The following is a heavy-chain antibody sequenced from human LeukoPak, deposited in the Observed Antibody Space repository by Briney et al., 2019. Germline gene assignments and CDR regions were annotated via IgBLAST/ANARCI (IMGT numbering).Heavy chain of an antibody. Sequence: SETLSLTCTVSGGSISGSSYYWGWIRQPPGKGLEWIGSIYYSGSTYYNPSLKSRVTISVDTSKNQFSLKLSSVTAADTAVYYCARGYYDARGDSNPFDIWGQGTMVTVSS. J-gene: IGHJ3*02. CDR3: ARGYYDARGDSNPFDI. V-gene: IGHV4-39*01. CDR2: IYYSGST. CDR1: GGSISGSSYY. D-gene: IGHD3-22*01.